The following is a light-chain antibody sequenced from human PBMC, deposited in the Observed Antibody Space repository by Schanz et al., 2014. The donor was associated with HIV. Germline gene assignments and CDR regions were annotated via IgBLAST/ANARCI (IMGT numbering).Light chain of an antibody. Sequence: EIVMTQSPATLSVSPGERATLSCRASQSVSSNLAWYQQKPGQAPRLLMYDASSRATGIPDRFSGSGSGTDFTLTISRLEPEDFATYYCQQPASYPLTFGGGTKVEIK. CDR1: QSVSSN. J-gene: IGKJ4*01. CDR2: DAS. V-gene: IGKV3D-20*02. CDR3: QQPASYPLT.